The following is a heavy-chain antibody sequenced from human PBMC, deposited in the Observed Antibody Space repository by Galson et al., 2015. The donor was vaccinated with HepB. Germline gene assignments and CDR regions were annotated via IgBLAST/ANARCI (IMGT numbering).Heavy chain of an antibody. D-gene: IGHD4/OR15-4a*01. Sequence: ETLSLTCTVSGGSVSNTLYYWNWIRRPPGKGLEWIGYVYYTGTTHYSPSLKSRVSISLDTAKNQLSLHLMSVTVADTAIYYCARANAAGAGITPSWFDPWGQGTLVTVSS. V-gene: IGHV4-61*01. CDR2: VYYTGTT. J-gene: IGHJ5*02. CDR3: ARANAAGAGITPSWFDP. CDR1: GGSVSNTLYY.